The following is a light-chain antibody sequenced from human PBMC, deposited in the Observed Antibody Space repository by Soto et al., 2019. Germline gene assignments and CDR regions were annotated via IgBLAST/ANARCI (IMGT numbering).Light chain of an antibody. CDR1: QFVNNY. J-gene: IGKJ2*01. CDR2: DAS. Sequence: EIVLTQSPATLSLSPGERATLSCRASQFVNNYLAWYQQKPGQAPRLLIYDASNRATGIPARFSGSGSGTDFTLTISSLEPEEFAVYYCQQRSNWPYTFGQGTKLEIK. V-gene: IGKV3-11*01. CDR3: QQRSNWPYT.